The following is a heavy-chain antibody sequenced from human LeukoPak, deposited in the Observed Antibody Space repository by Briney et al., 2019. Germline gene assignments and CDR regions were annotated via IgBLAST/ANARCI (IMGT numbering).Heavy chain of an antibody. Sequence: GGSLRLSCAASGFTFSAYNMNWVRQAPGKGLEWVSSISSSSTYIYYADSVKGRFTISRDNAKNSLYLQMNSLRAEDTAVYYCARVGVLVTAFDIWGQGTMVTISS. CDR1: GFTFSAYN. CDR3: ARVGVLVTAFDI. J-gene: IGHJ3*02. D-gene: IGHD3-16*01. V-gene: IGHV3-21*01. CDR2: ISSSSTYI.